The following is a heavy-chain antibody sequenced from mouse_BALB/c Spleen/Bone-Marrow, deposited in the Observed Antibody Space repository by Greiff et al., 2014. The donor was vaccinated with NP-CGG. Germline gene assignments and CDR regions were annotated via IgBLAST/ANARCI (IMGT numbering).Heavy chain of an antibody. Sequence: QVQLQQSVPVLLTPGDYLKLTCQASGYTLHTFWLTWVRQRPGQGLEWIGNIYPSDTYINYSQDFKDKATLTVDKSSSTACMQLSSPTSEDSADYYGTRAMYYFDHWGQGTTHTGSS. CDR1: GYTLHTFW. CDR2: IYPSDTYI. CDR3: TRAMYYFDH. V-gene: IGHV1-69*02. J-gene: IGHJ2*01.